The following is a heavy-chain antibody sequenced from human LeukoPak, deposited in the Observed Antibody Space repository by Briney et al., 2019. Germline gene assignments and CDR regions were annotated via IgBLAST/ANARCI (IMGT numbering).Heavy chain of an antibody. CDR2: IIPILGIA. CDR1: GGTFSSYA. Sequence: SVKVSCKASGGTFSSYAISWVRQAPGQGLEWMGRIIPILGIANYAQKFQGRVTITADKSTSTAYMELSSLRSEDTAVYYCARDPPIGGADVFNIWGQGTMVTVSS. J-gene: IGHJ3*02. D-gene: IGHD3-10*01. CDR3: ARDPPIGGADVFNI. V-gene: IGHV1-69*04.